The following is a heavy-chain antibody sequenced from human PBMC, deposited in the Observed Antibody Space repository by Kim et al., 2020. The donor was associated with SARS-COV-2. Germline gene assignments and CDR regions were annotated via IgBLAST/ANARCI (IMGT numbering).Heavy chain of an antibody. V-gene: IGHV3-30*04. Sequence: GGSLRLSCLASGFTFSTYAMTWVRQAPGKGLVWVAVTSSDGNVRYYADSVKGRFTISRANSKNTLYLQMNSLSAEDTAMYYCAREGYASGTTGDFDYWG. CDR2: TSSDGNVR. J-gene: IGHJ4*01. CDR1: GFTFSTYA. D-gene: IGHD3-16*01. CDR3: AREGYASGTTGDFDY.